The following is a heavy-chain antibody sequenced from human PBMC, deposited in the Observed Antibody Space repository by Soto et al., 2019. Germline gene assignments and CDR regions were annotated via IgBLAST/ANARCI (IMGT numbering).Heavy chain of an antibody. CDR2: VSSSSSYI. J-gene: IGHJ4*02. CDR3: ARYSYSSSWYFDY. D-gene: IGHD6-13*01. Sequence: GGSLRLSCAASGFTFSSYSMNWVRQAPGKGLEWVSSVSSSSSYIYYADSVKGRFTISRDNAKNSLYLQMNSLRAEDTAVFYCARYSYSSSWYFDYWGQGTLVTVSS. V-gene: IGHV3-21*01. CDR1: GFTFSSYS.